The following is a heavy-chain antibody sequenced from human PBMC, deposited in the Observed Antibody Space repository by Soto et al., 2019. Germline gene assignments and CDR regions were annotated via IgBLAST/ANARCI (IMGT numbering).Heavy chain of an antibody. V-gene: IGHV3-33*01. Sequence: VQLVESGGGLVKPGGSLRLSCAASGFSFSNYAMHWVRQAPGKGLEWVAVIWYDGSNKYYADSVKGRFTISKDNSQNTLYLQMNSLRAEDTAVYYCTRDPYGGSRYYFDSWGQGTLVTVSS. CDR2: IWYDGSNK. CDR3: TRDPYGGSRYYFDS. J-gene: IGHJ4*02. D-gene: IGHD1-26*01. CDR1: GFSFSNYA.